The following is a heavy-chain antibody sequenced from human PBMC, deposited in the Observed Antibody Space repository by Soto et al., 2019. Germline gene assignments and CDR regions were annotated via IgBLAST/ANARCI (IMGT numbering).Heavy chain of an antibody. CDR2: IYYRGRT. J-gene: IGHJ4*02. CDR1: GGSISSGDYY. Sequence: QVQLQESGPGLVKPSQTLSLTCTVSGGSISSGDYYWAWIRQPPGKGLEWIGHIYYRGRTYYNPSLKXRXPXSXXTAKNQFSLNLNSVTASDTAVYFCARTYGGDYFDSWGQGTLVTVSS. V-gene: IGHV4-30-4*01. CDR3: ARTYGGDYFDS. D-gene: IGHD2-21*01.